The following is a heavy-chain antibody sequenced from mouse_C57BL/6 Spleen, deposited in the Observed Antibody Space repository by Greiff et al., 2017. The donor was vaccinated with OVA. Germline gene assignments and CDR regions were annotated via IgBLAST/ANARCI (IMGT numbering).Heavy chain of an antibody. CDR1: GYTFTSYW. V-gene: IGHV1-74*01. Sequence: QVHVKQPGAELVKPGASVKVSCKASGYTFTSYWMHWVKQRPGQGLEWIGRIHPSDSDTNYNQKFKGKATLTVDKSSSTAYMQLSSLTSEDSAVYYCAIFEIYLFFAYWGQGTLVTVSA. D-gene: IGHD5-5*01. CDR3: AIFEIYLFFAY. J-gene: IGHJ3*01. CDR2: IHPSDSDT.